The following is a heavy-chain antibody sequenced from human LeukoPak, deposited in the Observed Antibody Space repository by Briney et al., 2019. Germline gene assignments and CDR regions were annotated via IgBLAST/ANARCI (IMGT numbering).Heavy chain of an antibody. J-gene: IGHJ6*03. V-gene: IGHV4-4*07. D-gene: IGHD2-2*01. Sequence: PSETLSLTCTVSGGSISSYYWSWIRQPAGKGLEWIGRIYTSGSTNYNPSLKSRVTMSVDTSKNQFSLKLSSVTAADTAVYYCARVAIVVVPAAIYYYMDVWGKGTTVTISS. CDR1: GGSISSYY. CDR3: ARVAIVVVPAAIYYYMDV. CDR2: IYTSGST.